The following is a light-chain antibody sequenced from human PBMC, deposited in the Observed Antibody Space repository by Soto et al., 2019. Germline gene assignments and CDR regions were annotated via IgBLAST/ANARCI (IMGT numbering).Light chain of an antibody. CDR3: QHYGSSRWT. CDR1: QSVSSSY. V-gene: IGKV3-20*01. J-gene: IGKJ1*01. Sequence: EIVLTQSPDTLSLSPGERATLSCRASQSVSSSYLAWYQQKPGQAPRLLIYVASRRATGIPDRFSGSGSGTDVTLTISRLEPEDFAVYYCQHYGSSRWTFGQGTKVEIK. CDR2: VAS.